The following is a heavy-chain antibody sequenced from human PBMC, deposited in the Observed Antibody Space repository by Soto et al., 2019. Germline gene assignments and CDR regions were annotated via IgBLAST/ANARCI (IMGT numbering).Heavy chain of an antibody. D-gene: IGHD3-10*01. CDR1: DGSISSSYYY. Sequence: SETLSLTCTVSDGSISSSYYYWGWIRQPPGKGLEWIGSIYYSGSAYYNPSLKSRVTISVDTSKNQFSLKLSSVTAADTAVYYCARGRCYYCFDYWGEGTLVTVSS. J-gene: IGHJ4*02. CDR2: IYYSGSA. CDR3: ARGRCYYCFDY. V-gene: IGHV4-39*07.